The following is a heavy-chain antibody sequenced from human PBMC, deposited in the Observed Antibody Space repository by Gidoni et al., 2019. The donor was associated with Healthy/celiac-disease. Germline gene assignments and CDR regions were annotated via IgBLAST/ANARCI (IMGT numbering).Heavy chain of an antibody. Sequence: VQLVQHGAEVQKPGSSVKGSCKASGGTFSRYAISWVRKAPGQGLEWMGGIIPIFVTANYSPNFQRRFTITADNSTSTAYMELGCLRSEDTAAYVCASTSIAARRSYYGMDVWGQGTTVTVSS. CDR2: IIPIFVTA. CDR1: GGTFSRYA. J-gene: IGHJ6*02. D-gene: IGHD6-6*01. CDR3: ASTSIAARRSYYGMDV. V-gene: IGHV1-69*06.